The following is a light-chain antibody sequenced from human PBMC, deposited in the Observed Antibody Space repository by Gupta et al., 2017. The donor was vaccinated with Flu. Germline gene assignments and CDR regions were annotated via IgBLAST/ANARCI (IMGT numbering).Light chain of an antibody. CDR3: AAWDDSLIGVV. CDR2: SND. Sequence: QSVLTQPPSASGTPGQRVTISGSGSSSNIGSNTVNWYQQLPGTAPKVLIYSNDERPSGVPDRFSGSKSGTSASLAISGLQSEDEADYYCAAWDDSLIGVVFGGGTTLTVL. V-gene: IGLV1-44*01. CDR1: SSNIGSNT. J-gene: IGLJ2*01.